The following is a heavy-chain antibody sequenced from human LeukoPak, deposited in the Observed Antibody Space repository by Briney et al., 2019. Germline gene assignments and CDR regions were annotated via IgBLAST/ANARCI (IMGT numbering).Heavy chain of an antibody. CDR3: ARGGAARLHFQN. V-gene: IGHV4-59*01. CDR2: IYHSGST. J-gene: IGHJ1*01. D-gene: IGHD6-6*01. Sequence: SETLSLTCTVSGGSISTYYWNWIRQPPGKGLEWIGYIYHSGSTNYNPSLQSRVTISVDTSKNQFSLNLNSVTAADTAVYYRARGGAARLHFQNWGQGTLVTVSS. CDR1: GGSISTYY.